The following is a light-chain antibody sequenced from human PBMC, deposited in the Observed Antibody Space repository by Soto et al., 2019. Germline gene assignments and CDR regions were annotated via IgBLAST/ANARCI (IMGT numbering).Light chain of an antibody. J-gene: IGLJ1*01. CDR3: NSYTPLSNRV. Sequence: QSALTQPASVSGSPGQSITISCTGTSSDIGAYNYVSWYQQHPGKAPKLLIYEVTNRPSGVSDRFSGSKSGNTASLTISGLQAEDEANYYCNSYTPLSNRVFGTGTKLTVL. CDR2: EVT. CDR1: SSDIGAYNY. V-gene: IGLV2-14*01.